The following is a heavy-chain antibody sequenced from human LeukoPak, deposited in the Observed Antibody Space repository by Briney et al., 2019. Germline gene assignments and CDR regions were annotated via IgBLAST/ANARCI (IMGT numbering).Heavy chain of an antibody. CDR1: GFTFSSYG. CDR2: ISYDGSNK. D-gene: IGHD6-19*01. V-gene: IGHV3-30*18. CDR3: AKVVQWLDPDFDY. J-gene: IGHJ4*02. Sequence: GGSLRLSCAASGFTFSSYGMHWVRQAPGKGLEWVAVISYDGSNKYYADSLKGRFTISRDNSKNTLYLQMNSLSTEDTAVYYCAKVVQWLDPDFDYWGQGTPVTVSS.